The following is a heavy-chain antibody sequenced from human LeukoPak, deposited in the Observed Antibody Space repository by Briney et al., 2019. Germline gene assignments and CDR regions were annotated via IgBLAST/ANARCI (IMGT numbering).Heavy chain of an antibody. CDR1: GYTFTSYD. V-gene: IGHV1-8*01. J-gene: IGHJ6*03. CDR2: MNPNSGNT. Sequence: ASVKVSCKASGYTFTSYDINWVRQATGQGLEWMGWMNPNSGNTGYAQKLQGRVTMTTDTSTSTAYMELRSLRSDDTAVYYCARGKALMDVWGKGTTVTVSS. CDR3: ARGKALMDV.